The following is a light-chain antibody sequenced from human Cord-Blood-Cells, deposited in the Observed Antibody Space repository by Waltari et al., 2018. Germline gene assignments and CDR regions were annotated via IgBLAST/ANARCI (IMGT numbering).Light chain of an antibody. Sequence: DIQMTQSPSTLSASVGDRVTITCRAIQSISSWLAWYQQKPVKAPKLLIYDATSLESGVPSRFSGSGSGTEFTLTISSLQPDDFAAYYCQQYNSYSPYTFGQGTKLEIK. CDR1: QSISSW. CDR2: DAT. J-gene: IGKJ2*01. CDR3: QQYNSYSPYT. V-gene: IGKV1-5*01.